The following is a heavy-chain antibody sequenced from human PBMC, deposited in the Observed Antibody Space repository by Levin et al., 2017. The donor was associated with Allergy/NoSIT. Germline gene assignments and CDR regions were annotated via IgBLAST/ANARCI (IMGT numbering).Heavy chain of an antibody. D-gene: IGHD3-10*01. CDR2: SRNKANGYST. V-gene: IGHV3-72*01. Sequence: GESLKISCAASGLTLSDHFIDWVRQAPGKGLEWIGRSRNKANGYSTQYVASVKGRFTFSRDDSKNSLYLQMNSLKIEDTAVYYCARVDRMVEGGGHYYGMDVWGQGTTVTVSS. CDR3: ARVDRMVEGGGHYYGMDV. J-gene: IGHJ6*02. CDR1: GLTLSDHF.